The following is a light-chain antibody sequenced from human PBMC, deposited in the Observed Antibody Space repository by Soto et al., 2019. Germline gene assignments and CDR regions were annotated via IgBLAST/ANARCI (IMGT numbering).Light chain of an antibody. Sequence: DIQMTQSPSTLSASIGDTVTITCRASHNIDTWLAWFQQKPGKAPNLLIYKASTLEAGVPSRFSGSASGTAFTLTISSLQPDDFATYSCQQHADYPITFGGGTKVEI. CDR1: HNIDTW. CDR2: KAS. J-gene: IGKJ4*01. V-gene: IGKV1-5*03. CDR3: QQHADYPIT.